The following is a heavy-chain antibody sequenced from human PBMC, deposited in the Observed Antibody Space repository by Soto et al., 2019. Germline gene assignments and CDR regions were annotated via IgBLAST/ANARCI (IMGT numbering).Heavy chain of an antibody. D-gene: IGHD3-10*01. CDR2: IYDGGST. Sequence: EVQLVESGGGLVQRGGSLRLSCAASGFTVSNNYMSWVRQAPGKGLEWVSVIYDGGSTYYAESVKDRFTISRDNSKNTLYLQMNSLRAEDTAVYYCARGHYGSPPGYFDYWGQGTLVIVSS. J-gene: IGHJ4*02. CDR3: ARGHYGSPPGYFDY. CDR1: GFTVSNNY. V-gene: IGHV3-66*01.